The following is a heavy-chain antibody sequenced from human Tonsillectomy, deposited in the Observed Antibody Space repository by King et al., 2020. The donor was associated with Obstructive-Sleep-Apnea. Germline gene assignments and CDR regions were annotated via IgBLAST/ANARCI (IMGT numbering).Heavy chain of an antibody. J-gene: IGHJ4*02. CDR2: ISGSGGST. CDR3: AKDEASGSWDDY. CDR1: GFTFSTYA. D-gene: IGHD1-26*01. V-gene: IGHV3-23*04. Sequence: VQLVEAGGGLVQPGGSLRLSCAASGFTFSTYAMTWVRQAPGKGLEWVSTISGSGGSTYYAVSVKGRFTTSRDNSKNTLFLQINSLRAEDTAVYYCAKDEASGSWDDYSGRGTLVTVSS.